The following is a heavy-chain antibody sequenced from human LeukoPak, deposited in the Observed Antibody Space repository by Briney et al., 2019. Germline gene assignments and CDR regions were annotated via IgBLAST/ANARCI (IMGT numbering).Heavy chain of an antibody. J-gene: IGHJ4*02. D-gene: IGHD2-15*01. V-gene: IGHV3-7*04. CDR3: AGGSGFFIES. Sequence: GGSLRLSCAASGFSFSGDCMNGGRQAPGKGVEWVAIIKKDGSERYYADSVTGRFTISRDNAKNSLYLQVNSLRVEDTAVYFCAGGSGFFIESWGQGTLVTVSS. CDR1: GFSFSGDC. CDR2: IKKDGSER.